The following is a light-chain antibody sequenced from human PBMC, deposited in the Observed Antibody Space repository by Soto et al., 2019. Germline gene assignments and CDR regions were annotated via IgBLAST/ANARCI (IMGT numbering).Light chain of an antibody. CDR1: QSISSW. J-gene: IGKJ1*01. CDR2: DAS. V-gene: IGKV1-5*01. Sequence: DIKMSQSPSTLSASVGDRVTITCRASQSISSWLAWYQQKPGKAPKLLIYDASSLESGVPSRFSGSGSGTEFTLTISSLQPDDFATYYCQQYNSYSTFGQGTKL. CDR3: QQYNSYST.